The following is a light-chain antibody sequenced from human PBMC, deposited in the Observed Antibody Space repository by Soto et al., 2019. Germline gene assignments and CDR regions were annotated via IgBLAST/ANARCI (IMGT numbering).Light chain of an antibody. CDR2: DAS. J-gene: IGKJ5*01. CDR3: QQRSNWPIT. CDR1: QSVSSY. Sequence: EIMLTQSPGTLSLTTGERATLSCRASQSVSSYLAWYQQKPGQAPRLLIYDASNRATGIPARFSGSGSGTDFTLTISSLEPEDFAVYYCQQRSNWPITFGQGTRLAIK. V-gene: IGKV3-11*01.